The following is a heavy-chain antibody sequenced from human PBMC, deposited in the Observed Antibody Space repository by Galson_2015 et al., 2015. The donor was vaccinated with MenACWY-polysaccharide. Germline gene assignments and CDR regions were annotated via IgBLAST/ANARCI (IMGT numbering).Heavy chain of an antibody. CDR1: GVSLPTNGVG. CDR3: AHMLPSDFSSSYFDY. D-gene: IGHD2/OR15-2a*01. V-gene: IGHV2-5*02. Sequence: PALVEPTQTLTLTCTFSGVSLPTNGVGGGWIRQPPGKALEWLALIYWGDDKRYSPSLKSRLTITKDTSKNQVVLTMTNMDPVDTATYYCAHMLPSDFSSSYFDYWGQGTLVTVSS. CDR2: IYWGDDK. J-gene: IGHJ4*02.